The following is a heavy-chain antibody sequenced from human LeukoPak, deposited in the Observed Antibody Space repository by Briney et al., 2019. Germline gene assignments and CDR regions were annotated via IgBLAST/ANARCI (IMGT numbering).Heavy chain of an antibody. CDR3: ARGQERNPWDGLDY. V-gene: IGHV1-3*03. CDR1: GYTFTSYA. CDR2: INAGNGNT. J-gene: IGHJ4*02. Sequence: ASVKVSCKASGYTFTSYAMNWVRQAPGQRLEWMGWINAGNGNTKYSQEFQGRVTITRDTSASTAYMELSSLRSEDMAVYYCARGQERNPWDGLDYWGQGTLVTVSS. D-gene: IGHD5-24*01.